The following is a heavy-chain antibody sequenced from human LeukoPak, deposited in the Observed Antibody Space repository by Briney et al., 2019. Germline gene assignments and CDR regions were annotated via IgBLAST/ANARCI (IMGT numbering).Heavy chain of an antibody. CDR2: IRSIANNYAT. CDR3: AKDCGSSSCGWDY. D-gene: IGHD6-13*01. J-gene: IGHJ4*02. V-gene: IGHV3-73*01. CDR1: GFTFSGSA. Sequence: GGSLRLSCAASGFTFSGSAMHWVRQASGKGLEWVGRIRSIANNYATAYAASVKGRFTISRDDSKNTAYLQMNSLRAEDTAVYYCAKDCGSSSCGWDYWGQGTLVTVSS.